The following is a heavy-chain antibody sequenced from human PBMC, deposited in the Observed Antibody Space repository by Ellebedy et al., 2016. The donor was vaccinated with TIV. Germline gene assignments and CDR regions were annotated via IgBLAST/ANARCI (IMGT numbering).Heavy chain of an antibody. CDR3: AGDYGAYFDY. V-gene: IGHV4-59*08. J-gene: IGHJ4*02. CDR2: IYYSGST. CDR1: GGSISSYY. D-gene: IGHD4-17*01. Sequence: MPSETLSLTCTVSGGSISSYYWSRIRQPPGKGLEWIGYIYYSGSTNYNPSLKSRVTISVDMSKNQFSLRLSYVTSADTAVYYCAGDYGAYFDYWGQGTLVTVSS.